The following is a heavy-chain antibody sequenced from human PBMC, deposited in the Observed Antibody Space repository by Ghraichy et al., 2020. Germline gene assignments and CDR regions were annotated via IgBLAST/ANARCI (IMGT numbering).Heavy chain of an antibody. J-gene: IGHJ4*02. Sequence: SETLSLTCTVSGGSISSSSYYWGWIRQPPGKGLEWIGSIYYSGSTYYNPSLKSRVTISVDTSKNQFSLKLSSVTAADTAVYYCARHKRGSGWFIRNFDYWGQGTLVTVSS. CDR3: ARHKRGSGWFIRNFDY. CDR2: IYYSGST. V-gene: IGHV4-39*01. D-gene: IGHD6-19*01. CDR1: GGSISSSSYY.